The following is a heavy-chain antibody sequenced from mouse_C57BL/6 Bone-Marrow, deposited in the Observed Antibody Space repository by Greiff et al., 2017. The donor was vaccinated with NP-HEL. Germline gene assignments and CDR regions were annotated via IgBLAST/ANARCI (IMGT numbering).Heavy chain of an antibody. D-gene: IGHD1-1*01. Sequence: EVKLVESGPGLVKPSQSLSLTCSVTGYSITSGYYWNWIRQFPGNKLEWMGYISYDGSNNYNPSLKNRISITRDTSKNQFFLKLNSVTTEDTATYYCARDPPLREFAYWGQGTLVTVSA. V-gene: IGHV3-6*01. J-gene: IGHJ3*01. CDR2: ISYDGSN. CDR1: GYSITSGYY. CDR3: ARDPPLREFAY.